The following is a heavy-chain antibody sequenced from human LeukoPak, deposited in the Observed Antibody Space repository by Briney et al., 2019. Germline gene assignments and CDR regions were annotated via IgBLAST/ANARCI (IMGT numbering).Heavy chain of an antibody. V-gene: IGHV3-23*01. J-gene: IGHJ4*02. CDR1: GFTFSDYG. Sequence: PGGSLRLSCAASGFTFSDYGMTWVRQAPGRGLEWVSAISGFGDSTYYTDSVKGRFTISRDNSKNMLHLQMNSLRAEDTAVYYCANGPQYNILTGFYKVRSHLDYWGQGTLVTVSS. D-gene: IGHD3-9*01. CDR3: ANGPQYNILTGFYKVRSHLDY. CDR2: ISGFGDST.